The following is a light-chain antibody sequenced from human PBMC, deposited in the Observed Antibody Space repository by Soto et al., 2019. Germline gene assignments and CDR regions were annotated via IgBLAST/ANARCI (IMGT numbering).Light chain of an antibody. CDR3: RSYAGSYTYV. Sequence: QFVLTQPRSVSGSPGQSVTISCTGTSSDVGGYNYVSWYQQHPGKAPKPMIYDVNKRPSGVPDRFSGSKSGNTASLTISGLQAEDEADYYCRSYAGSYTYVFGTGTKVTAL. V-gene: IGLV2-11*01. CDR1: SSDVGGYNY. J-gene: IGLJ1*01. CDR2: DVN.